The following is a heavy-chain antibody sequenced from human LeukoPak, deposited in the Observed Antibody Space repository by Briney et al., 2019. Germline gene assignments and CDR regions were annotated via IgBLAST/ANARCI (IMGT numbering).Heavy chain of an antibody. D-gene: IGHD2-21*01. Sequence: GGSLRLSCAASGFTFSSYAMSWVRQAPGKGLEWVSVIYSGGTTYYADSVKGRFTISRDDSKNTLYLQMNSLRAEDTAVYYCARVSNIPGAFDIWGQGSMVTVSS. V-gene: IGHV3-66*02. CDR3: ARVSNIPGAFDI. CDR2: IYSGGTT. CDR1: GFTFSSYA. J-gene: IGHJ3*02.